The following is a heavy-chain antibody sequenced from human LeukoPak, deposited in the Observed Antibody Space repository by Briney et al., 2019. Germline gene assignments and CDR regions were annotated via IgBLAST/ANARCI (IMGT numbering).Heavy chain of an antibody. V-gene: IGHV1-18*04. CDR3: ARVIYPITYYYDSSGYYGQYFDY. CDR1: GYTFSNYN. J-gene: IGHJ4*02. D-gene: IGHD3-22*01. Sequence: ASVKLSCKASGYTFSNYNIHWVRQAPGQGLEWMGWISAYNGNTNYAQKLQGRVTMTTDASTSTAYMELRSLRSDDTAVYYCARVIYPITYYYDSSGYYGQYFDYWGQGTLVTVSS. CDR2: ISAYNGNT.